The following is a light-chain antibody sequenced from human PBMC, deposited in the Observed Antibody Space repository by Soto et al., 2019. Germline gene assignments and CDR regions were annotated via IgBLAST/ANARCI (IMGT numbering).Light chain of an antibody. CDR3: QQCGSSPS. CDR1: QSVSSSY. Sequence: EIVLTQSPGTLSLSPGERATLSCRASQSVSSSYLAWYQQKPGQAPRLLIYDTSSRATGIPDRFSGSGSGTDFTIAISRLEPEEFAVYYCQQCGSSPSFGQGTKVELK. V-gene: IGKV3-20*01. CDR2: DTS. J-gene: IGKJ1*01.